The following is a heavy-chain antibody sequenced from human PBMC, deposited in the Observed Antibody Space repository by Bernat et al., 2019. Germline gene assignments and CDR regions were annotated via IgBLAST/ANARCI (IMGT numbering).Heavy chain of an antibody. Sequence: QVQLVESGGGVVQPGRSLRLSCAASGFTFSSYGMHWVRQAPGKGLEWVAVIWYDGSNKYYADSVKGRFTISRDNSKNTLYLQMNSLRAEDTAVYYCARDRRGSDNYYYYGMDVWGQGTTVTVSS. D-gene: IGHD3-10*01. CDR1: GFTFSSYG. J-gene: IGHJ6*02. CDR2: IWYDGSNK. CDR3: ARDRRGSDNYYYYGMDV. V-gene: IGHV3-33*01.